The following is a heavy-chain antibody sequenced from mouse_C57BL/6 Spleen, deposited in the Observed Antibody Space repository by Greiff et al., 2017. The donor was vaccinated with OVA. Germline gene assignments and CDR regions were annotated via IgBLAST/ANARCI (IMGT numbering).Heavy chain of an antibody. CDR1: GYSITSGYY. Sequence: EVKLVESGPGLVKPSQSLSLTCSVTGYSITSGYYWNWIRQFPGNKLEWMGYISYDGSNNYNPSLKNRISITRDTSKNQFFLKLNPMTTEDTATYYCASSPAYYYGSSSYAMDYWGQGTSVTVSS. CDR3: ASSPAYYYGSSSYAMDY. CDR2: ISYDGSN. J-gene: IGHJ4*01. D-gene: IGHD1-1*01. V-gene: IGHV3-6*01.